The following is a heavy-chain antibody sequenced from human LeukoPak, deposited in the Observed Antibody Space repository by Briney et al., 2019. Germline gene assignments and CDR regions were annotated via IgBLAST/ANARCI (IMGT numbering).Heavy chain of an antibody. CDR1: GYTLIELS. CDR3: ATVSNSSGYYSGDWFDH. J-gene: IGHJ5*02. CDR2: FDPEDGET. V-gene: IGHV1-24*01. Sequence: ASVKVSCKVSGYTLIELSMHWVRQAPGKGVEWMGGFDPEDGETIYAQKFQGRVTMTEDTSTDTAYMELSSLRSEDTAVYYCATVSNSSGYYSGDWFDHWGQGTLVTVSS. D-gene: IGHD3-22*01.